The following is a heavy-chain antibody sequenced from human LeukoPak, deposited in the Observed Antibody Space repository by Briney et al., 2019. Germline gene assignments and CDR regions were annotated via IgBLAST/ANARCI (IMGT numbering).Heavy chain of an antibody. CDR2: IYYSGNT. J-gene: IGHJ4*02. CDR1: GVSISSSNSY. V-gene: IGHV4-39*01. Sequence: SETLSLTCTVSGVSISSSNSYWGWIRQPPGKGLEWIGSIYYSGNTYYNASLKSQVSISIDTSKNQFSLKLSSVTAADTAVYYCVRMLYANTVDHHFEYWGQGTLVTVSS. D-gene: IGHD2-8*01. CDR3: VRMLYANTVDHHFEY.